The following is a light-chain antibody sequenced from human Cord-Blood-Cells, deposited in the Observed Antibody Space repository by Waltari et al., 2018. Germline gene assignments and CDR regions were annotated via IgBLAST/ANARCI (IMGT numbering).Light chain of an antibody. CDR1: PGVSSSY. V-gene: IGKV3-20*01. CDR2: GAS. CDR3: QQYCSSLWT. Sequence: ELLLTQSPGTLSLSRGERATLSSRASPGVSSSYLAWYQQKPGQAPRLLIYGASSRATTSIARFIGSRSWTTFSLTISRLVAEDFAVEYCQQYCSSLWTFGQGTKVEIK. J-gene: IGKJ1*01.